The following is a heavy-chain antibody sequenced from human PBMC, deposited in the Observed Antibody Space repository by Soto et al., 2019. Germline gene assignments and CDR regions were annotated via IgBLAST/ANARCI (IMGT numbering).Heavy chain of an antibody. CDR2: ISGSGSDR. CDR1: GFTFSTYA. CDR3: TKTARSYYYYKDV. J-gene: IGHJ6*03. V-gene: IGHV3-23*01. Sequence: EVQVLESGGGLVQPGGSLRLSCVASGFTFSTYAMNWVRQAPGKGLEWVSGISGSGSDRYYAESVRGRFTNSRDNSNNTLNLQMDSLRADDTAIYYCTKTARSYYYYKDVWGKGTRVTVSS. D-gene: IGHD3-10*01.